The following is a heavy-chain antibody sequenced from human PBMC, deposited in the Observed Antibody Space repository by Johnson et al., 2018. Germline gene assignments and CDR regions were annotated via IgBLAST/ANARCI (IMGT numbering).Heavy chain of an antibody. D-gene: IGHD1/OR15-1a*01. CDR2: ISYDGNNE. Sequence: QVQPVQSGGGVVQPGRSXRLSCAASGFTLSSSGMFWVRQAPGKGLKWLTFISYDGNNEYYTDSVKGRFTIARDNSKNMLYLQINSLRPEETAVYYVARAVEQWPRYYYYYGMDVWGQGTTVTVSS. CDR1: GFTLSSSG. V-gene: IGHV3-30*03. CDR3: ARAVEQWPRYYYYYGMDV. J-gene: IGHJ6*02.